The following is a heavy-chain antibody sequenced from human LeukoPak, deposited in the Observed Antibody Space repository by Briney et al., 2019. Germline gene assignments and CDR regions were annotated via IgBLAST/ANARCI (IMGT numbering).Heavy chain of an antibody. D-gene: IGHD5-12*01. V-gene: IGHV3-21*01. CDR1: GFTFSSYS. CDR3: AKGGHFNFDY. Sequence: GGSLRLSCAASGFTFSSYSMNWVRQAPGKGLEWVSSISSSSSYIYYADSVKGRFTISRDNAKNSLYLQMNSLRTEDTAVYYCAKGGHFNFDYWGQGTLVTVSS. J-gene: IGHJ4*02. CDR2: ISSSSSYI.